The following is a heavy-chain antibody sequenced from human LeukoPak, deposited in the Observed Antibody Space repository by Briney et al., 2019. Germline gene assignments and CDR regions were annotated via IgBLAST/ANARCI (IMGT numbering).Heavy chain of an antibody. CDR3: ARASRDSIWFYYYYYMDV. Sequence: PGGSLRLSCAASGFTFSSYSMNWVRQAPGKGLEWVSYISSSSSTIYYADSVKGRFTISRDNAKNSLYLQMNSLRDEDTAVYYCARASRDSIWFYYYYYMDVWGKGTTVTVSS. V-gene: IGHV3-48*02. CDR2: ISSSSSTI. J-gene: IGHJ6*03. D-gene: IGHD2-21*01. CDR1: GFTFSSYS.